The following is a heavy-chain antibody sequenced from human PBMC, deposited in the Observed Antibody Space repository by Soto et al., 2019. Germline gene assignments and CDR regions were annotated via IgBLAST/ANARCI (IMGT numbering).Heavy chain of an antibody. CDR1: GGTFSSYA. CDR2: IIPIFGTA. J-gene: IGHJ4*02. D-gene: IGHD4-17*01. Sequence: QVQLVQSGAEVKKPGSSVKVSCEASGGTFSSYAISWVRQAPGQGLEWMGGIIPIFGTANYAQKFQGRVTITADESTSTAYMELSSLRSEDTAVYYCARVKGNDYGDSYYFDYWGQGTLVTVSS. CDR3: ARVKGNDYGDSYYFDY. V-gene: IGHV1-69*12.